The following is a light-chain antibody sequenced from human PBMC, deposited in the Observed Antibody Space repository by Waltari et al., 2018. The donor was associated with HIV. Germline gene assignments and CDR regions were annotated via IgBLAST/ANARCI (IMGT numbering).Light chain of an antibody. Sequence: QAGLTQPPSVSKGLRQTATLTCTGNSNNVGNQGAAWLQQHQGHPPKLLSYRNNNRPSGISERFSASRSGNTASLTISGLQAEDEADYYCSSFTSSSSPVQFGGGTKLTVL. CDR1: SNNVGNQG. J-gene: IGLJ2*01. CDR3: SSFTSSSSPVQ. V-gene: IGLV10-54*02. CDR2: RNN.